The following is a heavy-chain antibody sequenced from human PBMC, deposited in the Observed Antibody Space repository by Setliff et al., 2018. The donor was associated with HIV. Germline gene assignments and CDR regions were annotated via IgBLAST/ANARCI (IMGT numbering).Heavy chain of an antibody. CDR2: ITDSGSKI. Sequence: GGSLRLSCVGSDFTFSNSAMSWVRQAPGKGLEWVSTITDSGSKILYVDSVKGRFTISRDNSKNSLYLQMDSLRPEDTAVYYCAKDRLFPRYWGLGT. D-gene: IGHD2-21*01. J-gene: IGHJ4*02. CDR3: AKDRLFPRY. V-gene: IGHV3-23*01. CDR1: DFTFSNSA.